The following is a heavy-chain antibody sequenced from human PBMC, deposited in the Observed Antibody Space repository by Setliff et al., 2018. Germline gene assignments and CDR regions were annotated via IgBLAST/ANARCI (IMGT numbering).Heavy chain of an antibody. CDR1: GFTFSSYW. V-gene: IGHV3-74*01. Sequence: GGSLRLSCAASGFTFSSYWMHWVRQAPGKGLVWVSRINSDGSSTSYADSVKGRFTISRDNAENTLYLQMNSLRAEDTAVYYCARDYVLRYFDRPHTLWSYYYYGMDVWGQGTTVTVSS. J-gene: IGHJ6*02. D-gene: IGHD3-9*01. CDR2: INSDGSST. CDR3: ARDYVLRYFDRPHTLWSYYYYGMDV.